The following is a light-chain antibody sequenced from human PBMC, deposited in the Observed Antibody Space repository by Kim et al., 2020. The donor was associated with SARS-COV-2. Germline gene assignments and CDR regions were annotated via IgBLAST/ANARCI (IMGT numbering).Light chain of an antibody. CDR3: TQSRNSPYA. V-gene: IGKV2-30*01. J-gene: IGKJ3*01. Sequence: PASISCRSSQSLVYSDGIIYLNWFHQRPGQSPRRLIYKVSHRDSGLPYSFSGSASGTGFTLSIWSVEAEEVGYYCSTQSRNSPYAFGPGTKVDIK. CDR1: QSLVYSDGIIY. CDR2: KVS.